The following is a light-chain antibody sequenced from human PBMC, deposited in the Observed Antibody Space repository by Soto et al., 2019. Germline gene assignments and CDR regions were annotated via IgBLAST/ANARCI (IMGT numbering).Light chain of an antibody. Sequence: QSALTQPRSVSGSPGQSVAISCTGTSSDVGLYNYVSWYQQHPGKAPKLMIYDVSKWPSGVPDRFSGSKSGNTASLTISGLQAEDEADYYCCSYAGTYTWVFGGGTKLTVL. CDR2: DVS. V-gene: IGLV2-11*01. CDR1: SSDVGLYNY. J-gene: IGLJ3*02. CDR3: CSYAGTYTWV.